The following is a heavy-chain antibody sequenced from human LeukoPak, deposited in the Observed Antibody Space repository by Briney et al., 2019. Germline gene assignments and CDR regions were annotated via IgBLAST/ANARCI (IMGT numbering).Heavy chain of an antibody. CDR2: IYTSGST. Sequence: PSETLSLTCTVSGGSISSYYWSWIRQPPGRGLEWIGRIYTSGSTNYNPSLKSRVTISVDTSKNQFSLKLSSVTAADTAVYYCARGGKASEDYWGQGTLVTVSS. D-gene: IGHD3-16*01. CDR1: GGSISSYY. CDR3: ARGGKASEDY. J-gene: IGHJ4*02. V-gene: IGHV4-4*08.